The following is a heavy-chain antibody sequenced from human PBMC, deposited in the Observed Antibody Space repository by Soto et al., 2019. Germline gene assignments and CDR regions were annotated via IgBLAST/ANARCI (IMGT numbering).Heavy chain of an antibody. CDR1: GYTFPTYW. D-gene: IGHD3-10*01. CDR2: IYPRDSQI. Sequence: PGESLKISCKGSGYTFPTYWIGWVRQMPGKGLEWMGIIYPRDSQIRYSPSFQGQVTISADKSINTAYLQWSSLKASDTAMYYCANPYFSTLGAFDIWGLGTTVTVSS. CDR3: ANPYFSTLGAFDI. V-gene: IGHV5-51*01. J-gene: IGHJ3*02.